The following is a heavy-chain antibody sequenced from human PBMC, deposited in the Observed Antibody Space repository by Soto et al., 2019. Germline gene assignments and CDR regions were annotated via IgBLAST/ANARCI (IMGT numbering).Heavy chain of an antibody. CDR1: GGSISSCDYY. CDR2: IYNSGST. V-gene: IGHV4-61*08. J-gene: IGHJ6*02. CDR3: ARDLWGYCGADCYPLDV. Sequence: SETLSLTCSVSGGSISSCDYYWILIRQPPGRGLEWIGYIYNSGSTIYNPSLKSRVTISVDTSKNQFSLKLNSVTAADTAVYYCARDLWGYCGADCYPLDVWGQGTTVTV. D-gene: IGHD2-21*02.